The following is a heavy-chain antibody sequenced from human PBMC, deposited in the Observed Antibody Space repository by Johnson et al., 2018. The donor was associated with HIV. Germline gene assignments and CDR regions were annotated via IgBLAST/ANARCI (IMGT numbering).Heavy chain of an antibody. D-gene: IGHD6-13*01. Sequence: EVQLLESGGGLVQPGVSLRLSCAASGFTFSSYDMHWVRQATGKGLEWVSAIGTAGDTYYPGSVKGRFTISRENAKNSLYLQMNSLRAGDTAVYYCARDPGSSSRGAFDIWGQGTMVTVSS. CDR2: IGTAGDT. J-gene: IGHJ3*02. CDR1: GFTFSSYD. CDR3: ARDPGSSSRGAFDI. V-gene: IGHV3-13*01.